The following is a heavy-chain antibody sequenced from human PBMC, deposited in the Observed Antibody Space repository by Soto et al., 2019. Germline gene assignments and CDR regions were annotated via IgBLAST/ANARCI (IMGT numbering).Heavy chain of an antibody. CDR3: ARDPTIFGVVQNYGMDV. V-gene: IGHV1-18*01. D-gene: IGHD3-3*01. CDR1: CYTFTSYG. J-gene: IGHJ6*02. CDR2: ISAYNGNT. Sequence: QVQLVQSGAEVKKPGASVKVSCKASCYTFTSYGICWVRQAPGQGLEWMGWISAYNGNTNYAQKLQGRVTMTTDTSTSTAYMELRSLRSDDTAIYYCARDPTIFGVVQNYGMDVWGQGTTVPFSS.